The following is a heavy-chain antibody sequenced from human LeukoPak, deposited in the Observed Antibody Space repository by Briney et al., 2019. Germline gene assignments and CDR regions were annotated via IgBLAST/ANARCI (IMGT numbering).Heavy chain of an antibody. V-gene: IGHV3-74*01. CDR3: AKTGAVAYSSVVY. CDR2: ITNDGSST. Sequence: GGSLRLSCAASGLTFSSHWMHWVRQAPGKGLVWVSRITNDGSSTTYADSVKGRFTISRDNSKNTLYLQMNSLRADDTAVYYCAKTGAVAYSSVVYWGQGTLVTVSS. CDR1: GLTFSSHW. J-gene: IGHJ4*02. D-gene: IGHD1-14*01.